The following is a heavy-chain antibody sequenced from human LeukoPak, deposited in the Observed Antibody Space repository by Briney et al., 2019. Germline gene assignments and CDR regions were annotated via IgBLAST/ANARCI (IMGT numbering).Heavy chain of an antibody. J-gene: IGHJ4*02. CDR1: GFTFSSYW. CDR2: IKQDGTEK. D-gene: IGHD2-15*01. V-gene: IGHV3-7*03. Sequence: GGSLRLSCAAPGFTFSSYWMSWVRQAPGQGLQWVANIKQDGTEKYYVDSVKGRFTISRDTSKNTLYLQMNSLRAEDTAVYFCAGRHCSGGGCYFAGADPFDYWGQGTLVTVSS. CDR3: AGRHCSGGGCYFAGADPFDY.